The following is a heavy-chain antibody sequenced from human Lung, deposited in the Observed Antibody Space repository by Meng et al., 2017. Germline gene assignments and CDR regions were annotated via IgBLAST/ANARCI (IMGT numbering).Heavy chain of an antibody. CDR1: GGSFSTHT. Sequence: QVQLVQSGAVVKKPGSSVKVACKTSGGSFSTHTFSWVRQAPGKGLEWMGGLIAVFDKTKAAPRFQDRVTFTADESTSTAYMELSSLTFDDTAVYFCARGRRNEPLFDYWGQGTLVTVSS. J-gene: IGHJ4*02. CDR3: ARGRRNEPLFDY. CDR2: LIAVFDKT. D-gene: IGHD1-14*01. V-gene: IGHV1-69*13.